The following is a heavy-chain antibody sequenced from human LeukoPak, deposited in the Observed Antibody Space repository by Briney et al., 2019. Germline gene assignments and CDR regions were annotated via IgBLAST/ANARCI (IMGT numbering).Heavy chain of an antibody. CDR3: ARGWVRGVIGYYYYGMDV. D-gene: IGHD3-10*01. V-gene: IGHV4-30-2*01. Sequence: PSETLSLTCTVSGGSISSGGYYWSWIRQHPGKGLEWIGYIYHSGSTYYNPSLKSRVTISVDRSKNQFSLKLSSVTAADTAVYYCARGWVRGVIGYYYYGMDVWGQGTTVTVSS. CDR1: GGSISSGGYY. CDR2: IYHSGST. J-gene: IGHJ6*02.